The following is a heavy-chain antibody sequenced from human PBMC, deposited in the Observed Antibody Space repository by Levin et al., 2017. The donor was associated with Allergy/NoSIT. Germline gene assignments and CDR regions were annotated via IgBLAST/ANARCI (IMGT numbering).Heavy chain of an antibody. D-gene: IGHD3-10*01. V-gene: IGHV1-18*01. J-gene: IGHJ6*02. CDR2: ISAYNGNT. CDR1: GYTFTSYG. CDR3: ARGGYYYGSGSYSSDPRTNYYYDYGMDV. Sequence: ASVKVSCKASGYTFTSYGISWVRQAPGQGLEWMGWISAYNGNTNYAQKLQGRVTMTTDTSTSTAYMELRSLRSDDTAVYYCARGGYYYGSGSYSSDPRTNYYYDYGMDVWGQGTTVTVSS.